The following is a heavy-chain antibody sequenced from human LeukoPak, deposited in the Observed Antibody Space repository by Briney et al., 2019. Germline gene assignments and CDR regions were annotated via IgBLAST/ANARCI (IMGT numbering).Heavy chain of an antibody. CDR3: ASTMVRGATDAFVV. D-gene: IGHD3-10*01. V-gene: IGHV4-34*01. Sequence: PSETVPHTCAVYGGSFSGYYWSWSRQPPGKGLEWIGEINHSGSTNYNPSLKSRVTISVDTSKNQFFLKLSSVTAADTAVYYCASTMVRGATDAFVVSGQGTMVTVSS. CDR2: INHSGST. J-gene: IGHJ3*01. CDR1: GGSFSGYY.